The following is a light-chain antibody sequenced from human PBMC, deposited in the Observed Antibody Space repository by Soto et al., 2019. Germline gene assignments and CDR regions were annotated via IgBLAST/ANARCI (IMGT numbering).Light chain of an antibody. CDR3: SSYAGSNNPL. V-gene: IGLV2-8*01. CDR1: SSDVGGYNY. Sequence: QSALTQPPSASGSPGQSVTISCTGTSSDVGGYNYVSWYQQHPGKAPKLMIYEVSKRPSGVPDRFSGSESGNTASLTVSGLQAEDEADYYCSSYAGSNNPLFGGGTKLTVL. J-gene: IGLJ2*01. CDR2: EVS.